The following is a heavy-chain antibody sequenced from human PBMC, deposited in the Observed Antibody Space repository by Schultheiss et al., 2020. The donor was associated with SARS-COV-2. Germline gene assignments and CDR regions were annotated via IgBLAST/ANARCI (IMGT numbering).Heavy chain of an antibody. V-gene: IGHV3-30*03. CDR1: GFTFSSYG. D-gene: IGHD2-15*01. CDR3: ARELVDIVVVVAARVFDY. CDR2: ISYDGSNK. Sequence: GGSLRLSCAASGFTFSSYGMHWVRQAPGKGLEWVAVISYDGSNKYYADSVKGRFTISRDNSKNTLYLQMNSLRAEDTAVYYCARELVDIVVVVAARVFDYWGQGTLVTVSS. J-gene: IGHJ4*02.